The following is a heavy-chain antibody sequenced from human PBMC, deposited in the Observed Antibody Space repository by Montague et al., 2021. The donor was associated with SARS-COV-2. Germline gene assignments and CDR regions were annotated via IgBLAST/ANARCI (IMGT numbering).Heavy chain of an antibody. CDR1: GASFSDYF. Sequence: SETLSLTCSVSGASFSDYFWSWIRQPPGKGLEWIAYIHHSGNAAYNPSLKSRVTISTDTSKNHFSLNLSSVTAADTAVYYCARLNGGDWGQGALVTVSS. CDR3: ARLNGGD. CDR2: IHHSGNA. J-gene: IGHJ4*02. V-gene: IGHV4-59*08. D-gene: IGHD2-21*01.